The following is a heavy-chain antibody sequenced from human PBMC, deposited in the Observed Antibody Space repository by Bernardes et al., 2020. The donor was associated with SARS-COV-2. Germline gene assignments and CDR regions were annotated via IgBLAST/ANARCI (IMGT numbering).Heavy chain of an antibody. J-gene: IGHJ6*02. V-gene: IGHV3-64*01. CDR3: ASVGVGRSPVTFYYYYGMDV. Sequence: GGSLRLSCAASGFTFSSYAMHWVRQAPGKGLEYVSAISSNGGSTYYATSVKGRFTISRDNSKNTLYLQMGSLRAEDMAVYYCASVGVGRSPVTFYYYYGMDVWGQGTTVTVSS. D-gene: IGHD1-26*01. CDR1: GFTFSSYA. CDR2: ISSNGGST.